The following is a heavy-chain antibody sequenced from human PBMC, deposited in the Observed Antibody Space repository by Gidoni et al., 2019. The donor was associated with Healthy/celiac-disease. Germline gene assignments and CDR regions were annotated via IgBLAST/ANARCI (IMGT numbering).Heavy chain of an antibody. D-gene: IGHD3-3*01. V-gene: IGHV4-39*01. J-gene: IGHJ6*04. CDR3: TKITIFGEDYYYYYGMDV. Sequence: QLQLQESGPGLVKPSETLSLTCTVPGGSISSSSYYWGWIRQPPGKGLEWIGSIYYSGSTYYNPSLKSRVTISVDTSKNQFSLKLSSVTAADTAVYYCTKITIFGEDYYYYYGMDVWGKGTTVTVSS. CDR2: IYYSGST. CDR1: GGSISSSSYY.